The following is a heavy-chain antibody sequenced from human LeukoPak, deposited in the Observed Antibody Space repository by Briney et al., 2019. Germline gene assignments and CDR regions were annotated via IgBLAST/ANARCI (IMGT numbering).Heavy chain of an antibody. Sequence: GGSLRLSCAASGFTFSSYSMNWVRQAPGKGLEWVSSISSSSSYIYYADSVKGRFTISRDNAKNSLYLQMNSLRAEDTAVYYCARDTYHYDSSGYYYDPPPYWYFDLWGRGTLVTVSS. CDR3: ARDTYHYDSSGYYYDPPPYWYFDL. CDR1: GFTFSSYS. V-gene: IGHV3-21*01. D-gene: IGHD3-22*01. CDR2: ISSSSSYI. J-gene: IGHJ2*01.